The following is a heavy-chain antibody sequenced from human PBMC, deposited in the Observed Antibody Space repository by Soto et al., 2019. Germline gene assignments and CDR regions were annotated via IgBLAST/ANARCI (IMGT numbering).Heavy chain of an antibody. J-gene: IGHJ4*02. CDR2: IDWDDDK. CDR3: ARTGVVDGPFDY. CDR1: GFSLSTSGKC. D-gene: IGHD2-2*01. V-gene: IGHV2-70*11. Sequence: SGPTPVNPPQTLTPTCTFSGFSLSTSGKCVSWKRQPPGKALEWLARIDWDDDKYYSTSLKTRLTISKDTSKNQVVLTMTNMDPVDTAAYYCARTGVVDGPFDYWGQGTLVTVSS.